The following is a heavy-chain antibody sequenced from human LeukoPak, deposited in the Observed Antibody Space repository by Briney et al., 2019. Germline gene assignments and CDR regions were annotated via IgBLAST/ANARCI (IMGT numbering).Heavy chain of an antibody. CDR2: IIPIFGTP. Sequence: SVKVSCKASGGSLSNYAINWVRQAPGQGPEWMGGIIPIFGTPKYVQRFQGRVTITADEPTSTAYMELRSLTSKDTAVYYCARGLNHNDRPTDAFDIWGQGTKVTVSS. CDR1: GGSLSNYA. V-gene: IGHV1-69*01. J-gene: IGHJ3*02. CDR3: ARGLNHNDRPTDAFDI. D-gene: IGHD3-22*01.